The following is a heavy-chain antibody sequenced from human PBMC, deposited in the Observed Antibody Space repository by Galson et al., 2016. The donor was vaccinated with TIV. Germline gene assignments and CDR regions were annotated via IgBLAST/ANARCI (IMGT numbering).Heavy chain of an antibody. CDR2: FCSSGTNI. Sequence: SLRLSCAVSGFIISDYCMSWIRQAPGKGLEWLSYFCSSGTNIICADSVKGRFTISRDNSKSSLYLQMNSLRAEDTAVYYCARERAFGGVLDYWGQGTHVIVSS. J-gene: IGHJ4*02. D-gene: IGHD3-16*01. CDR1: GFIISDYC. CDR3: ARERAFGGVLDY. V-gene: IGHV3-11*04.